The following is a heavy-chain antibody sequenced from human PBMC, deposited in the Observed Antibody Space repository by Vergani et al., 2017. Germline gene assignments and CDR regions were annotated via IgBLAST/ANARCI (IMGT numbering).Heavy chain of an antibody. CDR3: ARVGYSYGYDGRNGMDV. V-gene: IGHV1-2*02. J-gene: IGHJ6*02. CDR1: GYTFTGYY. Sequence: QVQLVQSGAEVKKPGASVKVSCKASGYTFTGYYMHWLRQAPGQGLEWMGWINPNSGGTNYAQKFQGRVTMTRDTSISTAYMELSRLRSDDTAVYYCARVGYSYGYDGRNGMDVWGQGTTVTVSS. CDR2: INPNSGGT. D-gene: IGHD5-18*01.